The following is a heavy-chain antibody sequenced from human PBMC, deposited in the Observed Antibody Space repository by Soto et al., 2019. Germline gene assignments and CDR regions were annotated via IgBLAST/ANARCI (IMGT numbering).Heavy chain of an antibody. Sequence: SETLSLTCTVSGGSISSFYWSWIRQPPGKGLEWIGYIYYSGSTNYNPSLKSRVTISVDTSRNQFSLKLSSVTAADTAVYYCARLPSYYYGSGRSDFDYWGQGTLVTVSS. CDR2: IYYSGST. CDR3: ARLPSYYYGSGRSDFDY. J-gene: IGHJ4*02. V-gene: IGHV4-59*01. D-gene: IGHD3-10*01. CDR1: GGSISSFY.